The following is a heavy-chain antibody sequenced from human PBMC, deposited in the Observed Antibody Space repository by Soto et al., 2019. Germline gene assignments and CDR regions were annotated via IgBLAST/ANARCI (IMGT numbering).Heavy chain of an antibody. V-gene: IGHV3-48*02. CDR3: AREGGWSSEDALDI. D-gene: IGHD6-19*01. CDR2: ISSSSSNI. Sequence: PGRSLSLSCAVSAFTSSSYSMNWVRQAPGKGLEWVSCISSSSSNIYYADSVKGRFTISRDNAKNSLYLQMNSLRDEDTAVYYCAREGGWSSEDALDIWGQGTMVTVSS. CDR1: AFTSSSYS. J-gene: IGHJ3*02.